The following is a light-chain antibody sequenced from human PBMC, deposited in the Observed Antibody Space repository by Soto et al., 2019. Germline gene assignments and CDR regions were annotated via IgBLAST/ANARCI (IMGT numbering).Light chain of an antibody. CDR3: QQYDKSPWT. J-gene: IGKJ1*01. CDR1: QSVNSNY. Sequence: EIVLTQSPGTLSLSPGEGATLSCRASQSVNSNYLAWFQQKPGQAPMLLIYSTSNRATGIPDRFSGSGSGTDFTLTISRLEPEDFVVYYCQQYDKSPWTFGQGTKVEIK. V-gene: IGKV3-20*01. CDR2: STS.